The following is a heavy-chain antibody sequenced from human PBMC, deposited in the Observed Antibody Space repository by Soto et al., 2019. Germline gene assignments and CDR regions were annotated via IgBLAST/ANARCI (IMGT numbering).Heavy chain of an antibody. CDR2: INAANGDT. D-gene: IGHD6-13*01. V-gene: IGHV1-3*01. CDR3: VRRHVSATGIDWFDP. Sequence: VKVSCKASGYTFTSYGIHWVRQAPGQRLEWMGWINAANGDTKYSPKFQGRVTITRDTSASTAYMELSSLRSEDTAVYYCVRRHVSATGIDWFDPWGQGTLVTVSS. CDR1: GYTFTSYG. J-gene: IGHJ5*02.